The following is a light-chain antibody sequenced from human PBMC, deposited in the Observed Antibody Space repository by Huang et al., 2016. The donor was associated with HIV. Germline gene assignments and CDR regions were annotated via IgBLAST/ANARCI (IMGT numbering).Light chain of an antibody. CDR3: LQHHAYPRT. J-gene: IGKJ1*01. CDR1: QGIANY. CDR2: AAS. V-gene: IGKV1-17*03. Sequence: DIQLTQSPSAMSASVGDRVSITCRASQGIANYLVWCQQRPGGAPKRLIYAASSLQSGVPSRFSGSGSGTKFTLTISGLQPEDFATYYCLQHHAYPRTFGQGTKVEV.